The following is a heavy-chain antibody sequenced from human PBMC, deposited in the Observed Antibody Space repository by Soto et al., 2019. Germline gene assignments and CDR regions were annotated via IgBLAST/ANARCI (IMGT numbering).Heavy chain of an antibody. CDR3: ARGRGGTYDAFDI. D-gene: IGHD1-26*01. CDR1: GGSISSYC. CDR2: IFYSGTT. Sequence: QVQLQESGPRLVKPSETLSLTCTVSGGSISSYCWSWIRQPPGEGLEWIGYIFYSGTTNYSPSLKSRVTMSLGTAKNQCSLNLTSVPAADTAVYYCARGRGGTYDAFDIWGQGTMVTVSS. V-gene: IGHV4-59*01. J-gene: IGHJ3*02.